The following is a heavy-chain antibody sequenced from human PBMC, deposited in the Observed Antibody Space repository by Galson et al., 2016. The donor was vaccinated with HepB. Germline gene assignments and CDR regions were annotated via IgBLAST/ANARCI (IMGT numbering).Heavy chain of an antibody. J-gene: IGHJ6*02. CDR3: ARDGDQHITMPLDV. CDR1: GFTVSSNY. Sequence: SLRLSCAASGFTVSSNYMSWVRQAPVKGLEWVSIIYSDGSTYYADSVKGRFTISRDNSKNTLYLQMNSLRAEDTAVYYCARDGDQHITMPLDVWGQGTTVTVSS. D-gene: IGHD3-10*01. CDR2: IYSDGST. V-gene: IGHV3-53*01.